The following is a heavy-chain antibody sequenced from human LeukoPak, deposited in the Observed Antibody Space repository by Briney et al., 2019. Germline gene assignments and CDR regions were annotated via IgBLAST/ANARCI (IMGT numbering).Heavy chain of an antibody. V-gene: IGHV4-34*01. CDR1: GGSFSGYY. CDR2: INHSGST. CDR3: ASLLAYCGGDCYEAFDI. J-gene: IGHJ3*02. D-gene: IGHD2-21*02. Sequence: SETLSLTCAVYGGSFSGYYWSWIRQPPGKGLEWIGEINHSGSTNHNPSLKSRVTISVDTSKNQFSLKLSSVTAADTAVYYCASLLAYCGGDCYEAFDIWGQGTMVTVSS.